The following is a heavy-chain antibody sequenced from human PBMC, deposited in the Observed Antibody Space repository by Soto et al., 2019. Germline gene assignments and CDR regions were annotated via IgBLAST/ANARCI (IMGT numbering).Heavy chain of an antibody. D-gene: IGHD3-10*01. V-gene: IGHV1-69*01. J-gene: IGHJ4*02. Sequence: QVQLVQSGAEVKKPGSSVKVSCKASGGTFSSSAINWVRQAPGQGLEWMGGIIGMFGTANYAQRFPGRVTITADEFTSPAYMERRSRSSADTAVYYCARARTYYGSLPNDWGPGTLVTVSS. CDR1: GGTFSSSA. CDR3: ARARTYYGSLPND. CDR2: IIGMFGTA.